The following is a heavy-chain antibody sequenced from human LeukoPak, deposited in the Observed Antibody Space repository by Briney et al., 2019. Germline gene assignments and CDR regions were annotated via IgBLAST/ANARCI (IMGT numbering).Heavy chain of an antibody. Sequence: QAGGSLRLSCAASEFTFSSYEMNWVRQAPGKGLEWVSYISSSGSTIYYADSVKGRFTISRDDAKNSLYLQMNSLRAEDTAVYYCARVSYYDFWSGYSLDYWGQGTLVTVSS. D-gene: IGHD3-3*01. V-gene: IGHV3-48*03. CDR1: EFTFSSYE. CDR3: ARVSYYDFWSGYSLDY. CDR2: ISSSGSTI. J-gene: IGHJ4*02.